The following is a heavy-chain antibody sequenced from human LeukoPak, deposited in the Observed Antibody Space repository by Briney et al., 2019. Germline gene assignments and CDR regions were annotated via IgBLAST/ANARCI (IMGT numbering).Heavy chain of an antibody. D-gene: IGHD3-16*01. V-gene: IGHV1-69*06. CDR3: AREGGDNWFDP. Sequence: ASVKVSCKASGGAFSSYAISWVRQAPGQGLEWMGGIIPFFGAATYAQKFQGRVTITADKSTSTAYMELSRLRSDDTAVYYCAREGGDNWFDPWGQGTLVTVSS. CDR1: GGAFSSYA. J-gene: IGHJ5*02. CDR2: IIPFFGAA.